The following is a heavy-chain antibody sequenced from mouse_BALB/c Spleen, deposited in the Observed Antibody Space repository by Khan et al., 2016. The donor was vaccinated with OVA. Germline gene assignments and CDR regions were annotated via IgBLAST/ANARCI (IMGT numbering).Heavy chain of an antibody. Sequence: VQLQESGPELVRPGVSVKISCTGSGYTFTDYAMYWVKQSHAKSLEWIGRISTYTGNTKYNQKFKGKATMTVDKSPSTAYLELARLTSDDSAIYYCATPSYHGAYDYWGQGTTLTVSS. D-gene: IGHD2-13*01. CDR2: ISTYTGNT. V-gene: IGHV1S137*01. CDR3: ATPSYHGAYDY. CDR1: GYTFTDYA. J-gene: IGHJ2*01.